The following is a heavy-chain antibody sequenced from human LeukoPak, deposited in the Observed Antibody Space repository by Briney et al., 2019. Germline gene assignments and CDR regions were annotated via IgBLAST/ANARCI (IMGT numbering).Heavy chain of an antibody. Sequence: PSETLSLTCTVSGGSISSHYWSWIRQPPGKGLEWIGYIYYSGSTNYNPSLKGRVTISVDTSKNQFSLKLSSVTAADTAVYYCARGTLVEMGPQDYWGQGTLVTVSS. V-gene: IGHV4-59*11. CDR3: ARGTLVEMGPQDY. D-gene: IGHD5-24*01. CDR1: GGSISSHY. CDR2: IYYSGST. J-gene: IGHJ4*02.